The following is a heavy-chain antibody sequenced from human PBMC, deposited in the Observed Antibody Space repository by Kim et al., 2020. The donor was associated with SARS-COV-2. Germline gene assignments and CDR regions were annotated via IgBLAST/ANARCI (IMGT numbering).Heavy chain of an antibody. CDR2: IYYTGTT. CDR3: ARGGPQMATITPVAFDY. Sequence: SETLSLTCTVSGSSIVSTGYYWGWIRQPPGKGLEWIGSIYYTGTTYVNPSLKSRVTVSIDTSKNQFSLKLSSVTAADTAVYYCARGGPQMATITPVAFDYWGQGTLITVSS. CDR1: GSSIVSTGYY. J-gene: IGHJ4*02. D-gene: IGHD5-12*01. V-gene: IGHV4-39*07.